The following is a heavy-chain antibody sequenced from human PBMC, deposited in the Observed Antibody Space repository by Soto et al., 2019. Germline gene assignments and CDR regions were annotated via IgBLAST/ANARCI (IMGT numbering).Heavy chain of an antibody. CDR3: ARNLDSGSYYDGFDM. Sequence: ASVKVSCKASGYTFTSYYMHCGRQAPGQGLEWMGRINPSGGSTNYAQKFQGRVTMTRDTSTSTVYMELSSLRSEDTAVYYCARNLDSGSYYDGFDMWGQATMVTVSS. D-gene: IGHD1-26*01. CDR2: INPSGGST. V-gene: IGHV1-46*01. CDR1: GYTFTSYY. J-gene: IGHJ3*02.